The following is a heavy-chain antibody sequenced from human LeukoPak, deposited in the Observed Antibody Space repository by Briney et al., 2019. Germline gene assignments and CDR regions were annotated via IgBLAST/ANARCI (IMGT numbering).Heavy chain of an antibody. J-gene: IGHJ6*02. CDR2: INSDGSST. CDR1: GFTFSSYW. V-gene: IGHV3-74*01. Sequence: GGSLRLSCAASGFTFSSYWMHWVRQAPGKGLVWVSRINSDGSSTNYADSVKGRFTISRDNSKNTLYLQMNSLRAEDTAVYYCARDRSYYDFWSGYYSYYYYYGMDVWGQGTTVTVSS. D-gene: IGHD3-3*01. CDR3: ARDRSYYDFWSGYYSYYYYYGMDV.